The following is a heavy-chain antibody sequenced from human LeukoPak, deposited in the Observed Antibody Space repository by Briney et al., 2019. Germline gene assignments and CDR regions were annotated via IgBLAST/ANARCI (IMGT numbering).Heavy chain of an antibody. D-gene: IGHD4-17*01. Sequence: PGGSLRLSCAASGFSFSSYDMHRVRQAPGEGLEWVSAFHTDGGAYYLDSVKGRFTVSREDARNSLYLQMNALKAGDTAVYYCARGSGPGVTTIDSWGQGTLVIVSS. CDR1: GFSFSSYD. J-gene: IGHJ4*02. CDR3: ARGSGPGVTTIDS. CDR2: FHTDGGA. V-gene: IGHV3-13*01.